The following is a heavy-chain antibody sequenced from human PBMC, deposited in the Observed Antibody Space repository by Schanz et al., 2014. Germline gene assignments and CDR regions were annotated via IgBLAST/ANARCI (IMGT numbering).Heavy chain of an antibody. CDR1: GYKFNSYH. Sequence: QAQLVQSGSELKKPGASVKVSCRASGYKFNSYHMNWVRQAPGQGLEWMGWINTNTGKPTYAQGLRGPYVFSLDTSVNTAYLQISSLKADDTGVYSCARIDMGGVRLPYYYGMDVWGQGTTVTVSS. D-gene: IGHD3-16*01. V-gene: IGHV7-4-1*02. CDR2: INTNTGKP. CDR3: ARIDMGGVRLPYYYGMDV. J-gene: IGHJ6*02.